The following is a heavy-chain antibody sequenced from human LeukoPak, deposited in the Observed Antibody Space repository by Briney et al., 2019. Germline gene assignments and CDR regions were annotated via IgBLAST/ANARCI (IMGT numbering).Heavy chain of an antibody. CDR1: GGTFSSYA. CDR2: ISAYNGNT. Sequence: ASVKVSCKASGGTFSSYAISWVRQAPGQGLEWMGWISAYNGNTNYAQKLQGRVTMTTDTSTSTAYMELRSLRSDDTAVYYCAREGYSSSWYVGDYYYGMDVWGQGTTVTVSS. V-gene: IGHV1-18*01. D-gene: IGHD6-13*01. CDR3: AREGYSSSWYVGDYYYGMDV. J-gene: IGHJ6*02.